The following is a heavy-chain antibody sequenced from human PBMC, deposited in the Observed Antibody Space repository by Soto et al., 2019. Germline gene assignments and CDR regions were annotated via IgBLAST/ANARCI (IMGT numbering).Heavy chain of an antibody. CDR2: IYYSGST. CDR3: ARHSYSSGWYLGGNYFDY. J-gene: IGHJ4*02. V-gene: IGHV4-59*01. CDR1: GGSIISYY. Sequence: SETLSLPCTVSGGSIISYYWRWIRQPPEKGLEWIGDIYYSGSTNYNPSLKSRVTISVDTSKNQYSLKLSSVTAADTAVYYCARHSYSSGWYLGGNYFDYWGQGTLVTVSS. D-gene: IGHD6-19*01.